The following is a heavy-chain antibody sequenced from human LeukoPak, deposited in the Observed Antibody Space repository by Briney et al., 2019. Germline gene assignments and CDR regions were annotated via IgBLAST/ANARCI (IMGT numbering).Heavy chain of an antibody. CDR1: GFTFSSYA. CDR3: AREVSSSFYFDY. Sequence: GGSLRLSCAASGFTFSSYAMHWVRQAPGKGLEYVPAISSNGGSTYYANSVKGRSTISRDNSKNTLYLQMGSLRAEDMAVYYCAREVSSSFYFDYWGQGTLVTVSS. V-gene: IGHV3-64*01. D-gene: IGHD6-13*01. CDR2: ISSNGGST. J-gene: IGHJ4*02.